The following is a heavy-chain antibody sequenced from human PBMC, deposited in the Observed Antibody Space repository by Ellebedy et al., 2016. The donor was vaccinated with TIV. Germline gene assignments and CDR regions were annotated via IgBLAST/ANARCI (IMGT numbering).Heavy chain of an antibody. Sequence: ASVKVSCKASGYTFTTYHMHWVRQAPGQGPEWMGIINPSGGSTSYAQKFQGRVSMTRDTSISTAYMELSSLKFDDTAIYYCARTRGSSSVELDPWGQGTLVTVSS. J-gene: IGHJ5*02. D-gene: IGHD6-6*01. CDR2: INPSGGST. CDR1: GYTFTTYH. CDR3: ARTRGSSSVELDP. V-gene: IGHV1-46*01.